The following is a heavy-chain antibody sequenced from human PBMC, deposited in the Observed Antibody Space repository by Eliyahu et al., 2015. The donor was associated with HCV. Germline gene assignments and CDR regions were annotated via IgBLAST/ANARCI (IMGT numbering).Heavy chain of an antibody. CDR3: ARVGREGSGWSFDY. D-gene: IGHD6-19*01. J-gene: IGHJ4*02. CDR2: ISSSGSTI. V-gene: IGHV3-48*03. Sequence: EVQLVESGGGLVXPGGSLRLSXAAXGXXFSSXEXXWVRQAPGKGLXWVSYISSSGSTIYYADSVKGRFTISRDNAKNSLYLQMNSLRAEDTAVYYCARVGREGSGWSFDYWGQGTLVTVSS. CDR1: GXXFSSXE.